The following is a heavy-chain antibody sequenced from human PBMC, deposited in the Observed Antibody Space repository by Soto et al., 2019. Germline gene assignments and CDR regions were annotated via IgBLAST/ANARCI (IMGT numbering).Heavy chain of an antibody. CDR2: SYYTGST. D-gene: IGHD6-6*01. CDR1: GGYVNSDYYY. J-gene: IGHJ4*02. Sequence: SETLSLTCTVSGGYVNSDYYYWSWIKQPPGKGLEWIGYSYYTGSTNYNPSLESRVTISLDTSRNQFSLKLSSVTAAETAVFYCAREYSNSPEAFDYWGQGAPVTVS. V-gene: IGHV4-61*01. CDR3: AREYSNSPEAFDY.